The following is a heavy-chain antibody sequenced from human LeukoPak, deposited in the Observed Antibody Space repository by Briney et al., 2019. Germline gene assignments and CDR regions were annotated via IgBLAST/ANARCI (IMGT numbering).Heavy chain of an antibody. Sequence: PGGXXXLSCAASGFTFSNAWMSWVRQTPGKGLEWVGRIKSKTDGGTTDYAAPVKGRFTISRDDSKNTLYLQMNSLKTEDTAVYYCTTVLTGTTRGYWGQGTLVTVSS. V-gene: IGHV3-15*01. CDR1: GFTFSNAW. D-gene: IGHD1-20*01. CDR2: IKSKTDGGTT. J-gene: IGHJ4*02. CDR3: TTVLTGTTRGY.